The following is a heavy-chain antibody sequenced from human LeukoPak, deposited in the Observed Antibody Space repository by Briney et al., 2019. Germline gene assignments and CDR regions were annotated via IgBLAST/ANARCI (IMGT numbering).Heavy chain of an antibody. Sequence: GGSLRLSCAASGFTFSSYAMSWVRQAPGKGLEWVSAISGSGGSTYYADSVKGRFTISRDNSKNTLYLQMNSLRAEDTALYHCARSTVTAGYYYYGMDVWGQGTTVTVSS. D-gene: IGHD4-11*01. CDR2: ISGSGGST. J-gene: IGHJ6*02. CDR3: ARSTVTAGYYYYGMDV. CDR1: GFTFSSYA. V-gene: IGHV3-23*01.